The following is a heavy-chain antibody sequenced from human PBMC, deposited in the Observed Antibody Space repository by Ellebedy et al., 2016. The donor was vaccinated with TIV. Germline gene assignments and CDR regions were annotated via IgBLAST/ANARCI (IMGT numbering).Heavy chain of an antibody. Sequence: PGGSLRLSCAASGFTSRNYAINWVRQAPGKGLEWVSVIGGIVENTFYADSVKGRFTISRDNSKNTLYLQMHSLRVDDTAIYYCARDKGRPPANLDVWGQGTAVTVSS. CDR3: ARDKGRPPANLDV. CDR1: GFTSRNYA. V-gene: IGHV3-23*01. D-gene: IGHD2-2*01. CDR2: IGGIVENT. J-gene: IGHJ6*02.